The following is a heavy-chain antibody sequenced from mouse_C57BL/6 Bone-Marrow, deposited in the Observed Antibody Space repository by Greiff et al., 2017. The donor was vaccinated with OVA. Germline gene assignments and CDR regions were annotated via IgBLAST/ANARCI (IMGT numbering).Heavy chain of an antibody. Sequence: EVKLMESGPELVKPGASVKMSCKASGYTFTDYYMHWVKQSHGQSLEWIGYINPNNGGTSYNQKFKGKATLTVNKSSSTAYMQLRSLTSEDSPVYYCARGGGLLYFDYWGRGTTLTVSS. CDR3: ARGGGLLYFDY. CDR2: INPNNGGT. J-gene: IGHJ2*01. D-gene: IGHD2-3*01. CDR1: GYTFTDYY. V-gene: IGHV1-22*01.